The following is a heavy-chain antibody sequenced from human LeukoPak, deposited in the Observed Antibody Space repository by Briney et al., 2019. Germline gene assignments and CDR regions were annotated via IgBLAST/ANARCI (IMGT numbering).Heavy chain of an antibody. CDR1: GGSISSGSYY. D-gene: IGHD6-13*01. V-gene: IGHV4-61*02. CDR3: ARTMSSSWDPVYYYYYMDV. CDR2: IYTSGST. J-gene: IGHJ6*03. Sequence: PSQTLSLTCTVSGGSISSGSYYWSWIRQPAGKGLEWIGRIYTSGSTNYNPSLKSRLPISVDTPKTQFPLKLRSVAVADTAVYYCARTMSSSWDPVYYYYYMDVWGKGTTVTVSS.